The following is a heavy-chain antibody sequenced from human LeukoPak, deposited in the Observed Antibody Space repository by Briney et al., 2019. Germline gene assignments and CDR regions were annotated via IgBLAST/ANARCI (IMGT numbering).Heavy chain of an antibody. Sequence: PSETLSLTCTVSGGSISSNYWSWIRQTPGKGLEWIGNIFYSGGTYYSPSLTSRVTISLDTSRNQFSLKLNSVTAADTAVYYCAKSNGYGLVDIWGQGTMVTVSS. J-gene: IGHJ3*02. CDR1: GGSISSNY. CDR2: IFYSGGT. V-gene: IGHV4-59*04. D-gene: IGHD3-10*01. CDR3: AKSNGYGLVDI.